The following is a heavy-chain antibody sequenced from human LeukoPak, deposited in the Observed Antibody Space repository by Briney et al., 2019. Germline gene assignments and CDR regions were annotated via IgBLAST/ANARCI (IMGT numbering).Heavy chain of an antibody. CDR2: IYPGDSDT. D-gene: IGHD3-22*01. Sequence: GESLKISCKGSGYSFTSYWIGWVRQMPGKGLEWMGTIYPGDSDTRYSPSFQGQVTISADKSISTAYLQWSSLKASDTAMHYCARHWRAYSSGYLDYWGQGTLVTVSS. V-gene: IGHV5-51*01. CDR3: ARHWRAYSSGYLDY. J-gene: IGHJ4*02. CDR1: GYSFTSYW.